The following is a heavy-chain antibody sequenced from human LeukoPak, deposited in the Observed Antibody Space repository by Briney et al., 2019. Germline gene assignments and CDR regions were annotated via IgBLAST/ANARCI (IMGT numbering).Heavy chain of an antibody. D-gene: IGHD6-13*01. Sequence: PSETLSLTCTVSGGSISSGSYYGSWIPPPAGKGLEWIGRIYTSGSTHYNPSLKSRDTISVDTSKNQFALKLSSVTAADTAVYYCARDLVYSSRWADAFDIWGQGKMVTVSS. CDR3: ARDLVYSSRWADAFDI. CDR1: GGSISSGSYY. J-gene: IGHJ3*02. V-gene: IGHV4-61*02. CDR2: IYTSGST.